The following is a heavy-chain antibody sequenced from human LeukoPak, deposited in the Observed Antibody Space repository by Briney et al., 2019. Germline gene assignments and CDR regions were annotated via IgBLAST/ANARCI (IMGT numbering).Heavy chain of an antibody. CDR2: MNGDGSTI. V-gene: IGHV3-74*01. CDR1: GFTFTGSR. CDR3: ARTGYYRFDY. Sequence: GGSLRLSCAASGFTFTGSRMHWVRQVPGKGLLWVARMNGDGSTINYADSVKGRFTISRDDANNMLYLQMNSLKVEDMAVYYCARTGYYRFDYWGQGVLVTVSS. J-gene: IGHJ4*02. D-gene: IGHD4-17*01.